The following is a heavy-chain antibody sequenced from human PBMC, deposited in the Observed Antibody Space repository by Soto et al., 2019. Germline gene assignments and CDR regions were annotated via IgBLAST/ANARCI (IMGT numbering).Heavy chain of an antibody. CDR2: IHHSGST. J-gene: IGHJ5*02. V-gene: IGHV4-4*02. Sequence: XXTLSLPFAVSGDSITGDNWWSWVRQPPGKGLEWIGEIHHSGSTNYNPSLKSRVTISVDTSKNQFSLKLSSVTAADKAVYYCARWLAYCGGDCYYWFDPWGQGTLVTVSS. CDR3: ARWLAYCGGDCYYWFDP. CDR1: GDSITGDNW. D-gene: IGHD2-21*02.